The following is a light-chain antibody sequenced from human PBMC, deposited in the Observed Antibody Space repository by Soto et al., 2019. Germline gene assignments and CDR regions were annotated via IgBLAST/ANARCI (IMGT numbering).Light chain of an antibody. CDR3: EDYGSSPPYT. Sequence: EIVLTQSPGTLSLSPGESATLSCRASQRVDSSHIAWYRPKPGQAPWLLIYGATNRAPGIPDRFSGSGSGTDFNLTTSTLEAEDSAVYYCEDYGSSPPYTYGKGTKLKIK. CDR1: QRVDSSH. CDR2: GAT. V-gene: IGKV3-20*01. J-gene: IGKJ2*01.